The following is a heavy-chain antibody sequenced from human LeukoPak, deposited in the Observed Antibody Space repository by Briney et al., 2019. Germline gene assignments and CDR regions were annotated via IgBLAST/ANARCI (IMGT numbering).Heavy chain of an antibody. V-gene: IGHV4-59*01. J-gene: IGHJ3*02. Sequence: SETLSLTCTVSGGSISSYYWSWIRQPPGKGLEWIGSIYYSGSTNSNPSLKSRATISVDTSKNQFSLKLSSVTTADTAVYYCARVGGYGGNSPLHDAFDIWGQGTMVTVSS. CDR3: ARVGGYGGNSPLHDAFDI. D-gene: IGHD4-23*01. CDR2: IYYSGST. CDR1: GGSISSYY.